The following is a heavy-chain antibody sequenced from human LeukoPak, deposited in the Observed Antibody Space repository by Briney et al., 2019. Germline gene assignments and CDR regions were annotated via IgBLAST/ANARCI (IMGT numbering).Heavy chain of an antibody. CDR2: ISSSSSYI. V-gene: IGHV3-21*01. CDR3: AREGWGHYYDSSGYLDY. CDR1: GFTFSSYS. J-gene: IGHJ4*02. D-gene: IGHD3-22*01. Sequence: GGSLRLSCAASGFTFSSYSMNWVRQAPGKGLEWVSSISSSSSYIYYADSVKGRFTISRDNAKNSLYLQMNSLRAEDTAVYYCAREGWGHYYDSSGYLDYWGQGTLVTVSS.